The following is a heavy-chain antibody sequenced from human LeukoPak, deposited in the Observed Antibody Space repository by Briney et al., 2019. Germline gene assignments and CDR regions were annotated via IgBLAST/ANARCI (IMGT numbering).Heavy chain of an antibody. Sequence: SETLSLTCTVSGGSISSSSYYWGWIRQPPGKGLEWIGSIYYSGSTYYNPSLKSRVTISVDTSKNQFSLKLSSVTAADTAVYYCARDGYSYGPDYWGQGTLVTVSS. CDR2: IYYSGST. CDR3: ARDGYSYGPDY. D-gene: IGHD5-18*01. J-gene: IGHJ4*02. CDR1: GGSISSSSYY. V-gene: IGHV4-39*07.